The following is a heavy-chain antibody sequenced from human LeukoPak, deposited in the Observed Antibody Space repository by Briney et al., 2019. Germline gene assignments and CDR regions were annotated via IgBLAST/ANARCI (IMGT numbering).Heavy chain of an antibody. D-gene: IGHD5-18*01. CDR1: GFTFSSNY. Sequence: GGSLRLSCAASGFTFSSNYMSWVRQAPGKGLDWVAVISNDGSKKYYADSVKGRFTISRDNSKNTLSLQVSSLRTEDTAVYYCAKDRYSYAFEYSDSWGQGTLVTVSS. CDR2: ISNDGSKK. J-gene: IGHJ4*02. V-gene: IGHV3-30*18. CDR3: AKDRYSYAFEYSDS.